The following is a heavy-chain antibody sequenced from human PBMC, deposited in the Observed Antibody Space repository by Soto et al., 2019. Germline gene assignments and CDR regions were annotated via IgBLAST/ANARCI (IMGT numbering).Heavy chain of an antibody. Sequence: GSLILSCAASGFTFSTYWMNWVRQAPGKGLEWVANIKQDGSEKYYVDSVKGRFAISRDNAKDSLFLQMNNLRAEDTAVYYCVRDWSTFWGMDVWGQGTTVTVSS. CDR3: VRDWSTFWGMDV. V-gene: IGHV3-7*01. J-gene: IGHJ6*02. CDR2: IKQDGSEK. CDR1: GFTFSTYW.